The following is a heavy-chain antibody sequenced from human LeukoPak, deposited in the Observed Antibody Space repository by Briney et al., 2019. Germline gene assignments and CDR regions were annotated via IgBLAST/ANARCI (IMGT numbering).Heavy chain of an antibody. CDR1: GFPFSNYA. J-gene: IGHJ6*02. CDR3: ARGPPGDFWTYDYYHYGMDV. CDR2: IWYDGSDK. V-gene: IGHV3-33*01. D-gene: IGHD3/OR15-3a*01. Sequence: PGTSLRLSCAASGFPFSNYAMHWVRQDPGKGLEWVAVIWYDGSDKYYGESLKGRFTISRDNSKNTLYLQMNSLRAEDSAVYYCARGPPGDFWTYDYYHYGMDVWGQGTTVTVSS.